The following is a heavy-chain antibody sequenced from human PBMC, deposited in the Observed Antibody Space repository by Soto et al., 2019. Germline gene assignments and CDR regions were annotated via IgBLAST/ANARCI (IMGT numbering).Heavy chain of an antibody. V-gene: IGHV4-4*02. Sequence: PSETLSLTCGVSGGSIRSINWWSWVRQAPGKGLEWLGEIYQSGTTNYNPSLKSRVTMSIDKSKNQFSLKLTSVTAADTAVYYCARQSTGYSVEVDYWGQGTLVTVSS. CDR1: GGSIRSINW. D-gene: IGHD6-13*01. CDR3: ARQSTGYSVEVDY. J-gene: IGHJ4*02. CDR2: IYQSGTT.